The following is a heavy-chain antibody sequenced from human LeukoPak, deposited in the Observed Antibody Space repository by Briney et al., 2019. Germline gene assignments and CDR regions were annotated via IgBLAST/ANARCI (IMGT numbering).Heavy chain of an antibody. CDR2: IYYSGST. D-gene: IGHD3-3*01. CDR1: GGSISSGDYY. J-gene: IGHJ4*02. CDR3: ARFTLYYDFWSGPSAPNYFHY. Sequence: SQTLSLTCTVSGGSISSGDYYWRWIRQPPGKGLERIGYIYYSGSTYYNPSLKSRVTISVDTSKNHFSLKLSSVTAADTAVYYCARFTLYYDFWSGPSAPNYFHYWGQGTLVTVSS. V-gene: IGHV4-30-4*08.